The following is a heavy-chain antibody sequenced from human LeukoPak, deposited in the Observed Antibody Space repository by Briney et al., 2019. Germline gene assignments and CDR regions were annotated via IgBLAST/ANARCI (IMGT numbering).Heavy chain of an antibody. D-gene: IGHD6-19*01. CDR3: ARCRLWLVLPHDS. J-gene: IGHJ4*02. CDR2: ISTYNNNA. Sequence: ASVKVSCKASGYSFTSNGISWVRQSPGQGLEWMGWISTYNNNAKYAQKFQGRVTMTTDTSTNTAYMELRSLRSDDTATYFCARCRLWLVLPHDSRGQGTLVTVSS. CDR1: GYSFTSNG. V-gene: IGHV1-18*01.